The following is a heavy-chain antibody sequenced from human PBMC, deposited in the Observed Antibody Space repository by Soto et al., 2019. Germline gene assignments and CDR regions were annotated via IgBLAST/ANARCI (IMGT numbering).Heavy chain of an antibody. D-gene: IGHD3-10*01. J-gene: IGHJ4*02. CDR1: GYTFTSYA. CDR3: ARHYYYGSTYASGHFDY. CDR2: INAGNGNT. Sequence: EASVKVSCKASGYTFTSYAMHWVRQAPGQRLEWMGWINAGNGNTKYSQKFQGRVTITRDTSASTAYMELSSLRSEDTAVYYCARHYYYGSTYASGHFDYWGQGTLVTVSS. V-gene: IGHV1-3*01.